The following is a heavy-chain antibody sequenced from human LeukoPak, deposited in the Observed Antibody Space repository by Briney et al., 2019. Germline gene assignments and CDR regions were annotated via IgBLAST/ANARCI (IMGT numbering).Heavy chain of an antibody. V-gene: IGHV4-39*01. CDR2: IYYSGST. J-gene: IGHJ5*02. CDR3: ARVMSSDGWFDP. CDR1: GGSVSSSSYY. Sequence: SETLSLTCTVSGGSVSSSSYYWGWIRQPPGKGLEWIGSIYYSGSTYYNPSLKSRVTISVDTSKNQFSLKLSSVTAADTAVYYCARVMSSDGWFDPWGQGTLVTVSS. D-gene: IGHD1-26*01.